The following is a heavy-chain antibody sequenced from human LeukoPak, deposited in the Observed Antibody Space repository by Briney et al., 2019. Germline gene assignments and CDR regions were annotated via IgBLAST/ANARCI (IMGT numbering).Heavy chain of an antibody. CDR2: IHNSGTT. CDR1: GGPFSVYF. Sequence: PSETLSLTCAVWGGPFSVYFWSWIRQSSGKGLEWIGEIHNSGTTNYNPSLNSRVTISEDTSKNQFYLNLSSVTAADTAVYYCARRYYYNLGSFPFDFWGQGTLVTVSS. J-gene: IGHJ4*02. D-gene: IGHD3-10*01. V-gene: IGHV4-34*01. CDR3: ARRYYYNLGSFPFDF.